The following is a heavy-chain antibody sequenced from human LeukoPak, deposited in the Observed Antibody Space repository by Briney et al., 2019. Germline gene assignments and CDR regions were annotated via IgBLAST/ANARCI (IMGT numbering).Heavy chain of an antibody. V-gene: IGHV3-21*01. J-gene: IGHJ4*02. CDR2: ISSSSSYI. Sequence: PGGSLRLSCAASGFTFSSYSMNWVRQAPGKGLEWVSSISSSSSYIYYADSVTGRFTISRDNAKNSLYLQMNSLGAEDTAVYYCARAIGRLPFDYWGQGTLVTVSS. D-gene: IGHD5-12*01. CDR1: GFTFSSYS. CDR3: ARAIGRLPFDY.